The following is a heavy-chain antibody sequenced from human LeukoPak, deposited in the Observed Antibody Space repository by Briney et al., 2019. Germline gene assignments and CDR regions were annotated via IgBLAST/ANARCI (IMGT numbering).Heavy chain of an antibody. J-gene: IGHJ4*02. CDR2: IYYSGST. CDR3: ARGGDGYNYRPVDY. V-gene: IGHV4-39*07. Sequence: SETLSLTCTVSGGSISSSSYYWGWIRQPPGKGLEWIGSIYYSGSTYYNPSLKSRVTISVDTSKNQFSLKLSSVTAADTAVYYCARGGDGYNYRPVDYWGQGTLVTVSS. CDR1: GGSISSSSYY. D-gene: IGHD5-24*01.